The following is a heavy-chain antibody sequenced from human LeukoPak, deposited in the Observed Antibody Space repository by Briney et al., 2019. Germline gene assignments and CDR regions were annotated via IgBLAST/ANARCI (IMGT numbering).Heavy chain of an antibody. V-gene: IGHV4-34*01. CDR3: AGNYYGSGSYYSEDRY. Sequence: PSETLSLTCAVYGGSFSGDFWSWIRQSPGKGLEWIGEINHGGSTTYNPSLKSRVTISVDTSKNQFSLKLSSVTAADTAIYYCAGNYYGSGSYYSEDRYWGQGTLVTVSS. CDR2: INHGGST. D-gene: IGHD3-10*01. CDR1: GGSFSGDF. J-gene: IGHJ4*02.